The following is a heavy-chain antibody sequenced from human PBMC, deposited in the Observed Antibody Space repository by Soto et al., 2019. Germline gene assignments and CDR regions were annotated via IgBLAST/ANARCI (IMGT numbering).Heavy chain of an antibody. CDR1: GVTFSSYA. V-gene: IGHV1-69*01. J-gene: IGHJ4*02. CDR2: IIPIFGTA. CDR3: ARDVLRYFDWLYYFDY. Sequence: QVQLVQSGAEVKKPGSSVKVSCKASGVTFSSYAISWVRQAPGQGLEWMGGIIPIFGTANYAQKFQGRGTITADESTSTAYMELSSLRSEDTAVYYCARDVLRYFDWLYYFDYWGQGTLVTVSS. D-gene: IGHD3-9*01.